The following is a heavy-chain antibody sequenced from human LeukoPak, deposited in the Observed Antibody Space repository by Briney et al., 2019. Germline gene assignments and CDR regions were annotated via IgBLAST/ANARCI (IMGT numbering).Heavy chain of an antibody. V-gene: IGHV3-30*02. D-gene: IGHD2-2*01. CDR3: AKGRPYCSSTSCKAEYFQH. CDR2: IRYDGSNK. J-gene: IGHJ1*01. CDR1: GFTFSSYG. Sequence: GGSLRLSCAASGFTFSSYGMHWVRQAPGKGLEWVAFIRYDGSNKYYADSVKGRFTISRDNSKNTLYLQMNSLRAEDTAVYYCAKGRPYCSSTSCKAEYFQHWGQGTLVTVSS.